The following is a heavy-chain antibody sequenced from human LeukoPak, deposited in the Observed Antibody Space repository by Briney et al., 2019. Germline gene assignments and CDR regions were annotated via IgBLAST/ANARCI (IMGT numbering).Heavy chain of an antibody. CDR3: ARDSPERGYSYGPLDNYFDY. V-gene: IGHV3-7*01. CDR1: GFTFSNYW. D-gene: IGHD5-18*01. J-gene: IGHJ4*02. Sequence: PGGSLRLSCAASGFTFSNYWMSWVRQAPGKGLEWVANIRQDGSEKYYVDSLKGRFTISRDNAKNSLYLQTNSLRAEDTAVYYCARDSPERGYSYGPLDNYFDYWGQGTLVTVSS. CDR2: IRQDGSEK.